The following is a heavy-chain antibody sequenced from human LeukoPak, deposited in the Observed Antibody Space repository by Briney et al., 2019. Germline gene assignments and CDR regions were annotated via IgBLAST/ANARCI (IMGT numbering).Heavy chain of an antibody. CDR3: AKSWNYYDSSGDDALDI. Sequence: GGSLRLSSAAAGFTFSDYGMNWVRQAPGKGLEGVSGISGSGISTYYADSVKGRFTISRDNSKNTLYLQMNSLRVEDTAVYYCAKSWNYYDSSGDDALDIWGQGTMVTVSS. J-gene: IGHJ3*02. CDR2: ISGSGIST. V-gene: IGHV3-23*01. D-gene: IGHD3-22*01. CDR1: GFTFSDYG.